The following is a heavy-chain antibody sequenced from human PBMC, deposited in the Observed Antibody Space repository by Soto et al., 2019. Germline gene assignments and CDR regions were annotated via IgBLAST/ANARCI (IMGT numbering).Heavy chain of an antibody. CDR1: GFTFSSYA. CDR2: ISGSGGST. V-gene: IGHV3-23*01. Sequence: EVQLLESGGGLVQPGGSLRLSCAASGFTFSSYAMSWVRQAPGKGLEWVSAISGSGGSTYYADSVKGRFTISRDNSKNTLYLQMNSLRAEDTAVYYCAKGGGMITFGGVIATHAFEIWGQGTMVTVSS. D-gene: IGHD3-16*02. J-gene: IGHJ3*02. CDR3: AKGGGMITFGGVIATHAFEI.